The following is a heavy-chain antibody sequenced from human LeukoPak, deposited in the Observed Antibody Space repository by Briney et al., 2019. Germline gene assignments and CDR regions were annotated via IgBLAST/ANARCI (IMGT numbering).Heavy chain of an antibody. Sequence: PGGSLRLSCAASGFTFSSYSMNWVRQAPGKGLEWVSSISSSTTSYIYYADSVKGRFTISRDNAKNSLYLQMNSLRAEDTAVYYCARALTGYEAFDIWGQGTMVTVSS. D-gene: IGHD3-9*01. J-gene: IGHJ3*02. CDR3: ARALTGYEAFDI. CDR2: ISSSTTSYI. CDR1: GFTFSSYS. V-gene: IGHV3-21*01.